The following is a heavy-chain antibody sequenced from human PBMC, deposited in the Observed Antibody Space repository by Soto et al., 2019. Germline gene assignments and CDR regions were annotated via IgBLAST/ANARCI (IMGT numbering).Heavy chain of an antibody. CDR2: ISGSSDNT. J-gene: IGHJ5*02. Sequence: GGSLRLSCAASGFTFSDYYMSWIRQAPGKGLEWLSYISGSSDNTNYADSVKGRFTISRDNAKKSLYLEMNSLRAEDTAVYYCATTTMMTWGLGTLVTVSS. D-gene: IGHD3-22*01. CDR1: GFTFSDYY. CDR3: ATTTMMT. V-gene: IGHV3-11*06.